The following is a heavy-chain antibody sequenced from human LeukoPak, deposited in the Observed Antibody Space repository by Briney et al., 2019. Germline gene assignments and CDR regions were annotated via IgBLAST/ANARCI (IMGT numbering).Heavy chain of an antibody. D-gene: IGHD2-8*01. CDR3: VKENIVLMVYAIDY. Sequence: GGSLRLSCAASGFTFSSYAMSWVRKAPGQGMEWVSAISGSGGSTYYADSVKGRFTISRDNSKNTLYLQMNSLRAEDMAVYYCVKENIVLMVYAIDYWGQGTLVTVSS. J-gene: IGHJ4*02. V-gene: IGHV3-23*01. CDR1: GFTFSSYA. CDR2: ISGSGGST.